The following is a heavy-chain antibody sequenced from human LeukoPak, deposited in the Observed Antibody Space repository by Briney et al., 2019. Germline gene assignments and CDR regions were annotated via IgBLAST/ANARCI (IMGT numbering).Heavy chain of an antibody. CDR2: INPNSGGT. V-gene: IGHV1-2*02. CDR1: GYTFTGYY. J-gene: IGHJ6*03. CDR3: AREQQLGARYYYYMDV. Sequence: ASVKVSCKASGYTFTGYYMHWVRQAPGQGLEWMGWINPNSGGTNYAQKFQGRVTMTRDTSISTAYMELSSLRSEDTAVYCCAREQQLGARYYYYMDVWGKGTTVTVSS. D-gene: IGHD6-13*01.